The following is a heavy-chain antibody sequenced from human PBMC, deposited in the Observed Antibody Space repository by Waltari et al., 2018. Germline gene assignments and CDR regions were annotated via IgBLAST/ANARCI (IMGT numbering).Heavy chain of an antibody. CDR2: ISDSGTA. Sequence: QVQLQESGPGLVKPSQTLSLTCTVSGVSTSSGDYYWTWVRQCPGKGLEWIGYISDSGTAYYNPSLKSRLTISVDTSKNEFSLKLTSVTAADTAVYYCARDRRTNTTPWGGTDVWGQGTTVTVSS. D-gene: IGHD7-27*01. CDR3: ARDRRTNTTPWGGTDV. V-gene: IGHV4-31*03. CDR1: GVSTSSGDYY. J-gene: IGHJ6*02.